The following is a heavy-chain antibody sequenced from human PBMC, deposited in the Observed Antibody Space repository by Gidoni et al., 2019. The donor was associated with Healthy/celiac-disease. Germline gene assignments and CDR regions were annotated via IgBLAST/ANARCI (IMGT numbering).Heavy chain of an antibody. CDR3: ARQQGVSGDYGMDV. J-gene: IGHJ6*02. V-gene: IGHV4-34*01. Sequence: QVQLQQWGAGLLKPSETLSLTCAVYGGSFSGYYWSWIRQPPGKGLEVIGEINHSGSTNYNPSLKSRVTISVDTSKNQFSLKLSSVTAADTAVYYCARQQGVSGDYGMDVWGQGTTVTVSS. CDR1: GGSFSGYY. D-gene: IGHD3-3*01. CDR2: INHSGST.